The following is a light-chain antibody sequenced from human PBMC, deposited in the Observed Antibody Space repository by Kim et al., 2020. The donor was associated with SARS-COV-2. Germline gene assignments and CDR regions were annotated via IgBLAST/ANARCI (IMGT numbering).Light chain of an antibody. V-gene: IGKV3-11*01. CDR2: DAS. CDR1: QSVRSA. CDR3: QQRSDWPLT. Sequence: EIVLTQSPATLSLSPGERATLSCRASQSVRSALAWYQQKPGQAPRLLIYDASNRATGIPARFSGSGSGTDFTLTISSLEPEDLAVYYCQQRSDWPLTFGGGTKLEI. J-gene: IGKJ4*01.